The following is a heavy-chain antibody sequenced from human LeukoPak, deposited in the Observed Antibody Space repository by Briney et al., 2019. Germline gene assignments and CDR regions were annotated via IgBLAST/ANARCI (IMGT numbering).Heavy chain of an antibody. V-gene: IGHV3-23*01. CDR3: AKRGVVIRVILVGFHKEASYFDS. CDR2: ISDSGGRT. CDR1: GITLTNYG. D-gene: IGHD3-22*01. J-gene: IGHJ4*02. Sequence: GGSLRLSCAVSGITLTNYGMSWVRLAPGKGMEWVAVISDSGGRTNVADSEKGRFTISGDNPKNTLYLQMNSLRAEDTAVYFCAKRGVVIRVILVGFHKEASYFDSWGQGALVTVSS.